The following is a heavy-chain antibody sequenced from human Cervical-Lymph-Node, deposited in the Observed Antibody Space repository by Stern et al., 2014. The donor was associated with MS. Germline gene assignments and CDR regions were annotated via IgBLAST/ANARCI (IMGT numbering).Heavy chain of an antibody. Sequence: QVQLVESGGGVVQPGRSLRLSCAASGFTFSLYDMPWVRQAPGKALEWVAAIPYDGANKFYTDSVKGGFTISRDSSKSTLYLQLNSLRPEDTAIYYCAKDPRIYDSSGYLDAWGQGTLVTVSS. V-gene: IGHV3-30*18. CDR2: IPYDGANK. J-gene: IGHJ5*02. CDR1: GFTFSLYD. CDR3: AKDPRIYDSSGYLDA. D-gene: IGHD3-22*01.